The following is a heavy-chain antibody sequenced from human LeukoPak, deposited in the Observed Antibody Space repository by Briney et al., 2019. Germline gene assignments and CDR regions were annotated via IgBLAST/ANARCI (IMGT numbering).Heavy chain of an antibody. CDR2: IYHSGST. V-gene: IGHV4-38-2*02. J-gene: IGHJ4*02. Sequence: PSETLSLTCTVSGYSISSGYYWGRIRQPPGKGLEWIGSIYHSGSTYYNPSLKSRVTISVDTSKNQFSLKLSSVTAADTAVYYCARHDSSGYYGVNFDYWGQGTLVTVSS. D-gene: IGHD3-22*01. CDR3: ARHDSSGYYGVNFDY. CDR1: GYSISSGYY.